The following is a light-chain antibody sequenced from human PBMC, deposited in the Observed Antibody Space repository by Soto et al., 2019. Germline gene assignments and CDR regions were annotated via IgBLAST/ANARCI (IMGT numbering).Light chain of an antibody. Sequence: VMTQAPATLSVSPGERATLSCRASQTINNNVAWYQLKDGQVPRLVIYGASTRATDIPARFSGSGSGTEFTLTISSLQSEDFATYYCQYYAGVWTFGQGTKVEIK. CDR3: QYYAGVWT. V-gene: IGKV3-15*01. CDR1: QTINNN. CDR2: GAS. J-gene: IGKJ1*01.